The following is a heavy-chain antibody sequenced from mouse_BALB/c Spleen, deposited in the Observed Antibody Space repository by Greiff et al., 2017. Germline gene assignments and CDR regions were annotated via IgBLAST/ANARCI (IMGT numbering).Heavy chain of an antibody. Sequence: EVQLQQSGPELVKPGASVKISCKASGYTFTDYNMHWVKQSHGKSLEWIGYIYPYNGGTGYNQKFKDKATLTADKSSSTAYMQLSSLTSEDSAVYYCARGRDYDYRYFDVWGAGTTVTVSS. V-gene: IGHV1S29*02. CDR2: IYPYNGGT. D-gene: IGHD2-4*01. CDR3: ARGRDYDYRYFDV. CDR1: GYTFTDYN. J-gene: IGHJ1*01.